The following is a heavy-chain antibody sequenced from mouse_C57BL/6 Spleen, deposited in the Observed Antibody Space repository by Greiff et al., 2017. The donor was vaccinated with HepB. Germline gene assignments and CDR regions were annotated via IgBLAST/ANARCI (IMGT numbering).Heavy chain of an antibody. J-gene: IGHJ2*01. D-gene: IGHD1-1*02. CDR2: IDPENGDT. CDR1: GFNIKDDY. V-gene: IGHV14-4*01. CDR3: TTGKVANWYYFDY. Sequence: EVNLVDSGAELVRPGASVKLSCTASGFNIKDDYMHWVKQRPEQGLEWIGWIDPENGDTEYASKFQGKATITAETSSNTAYLQLSSLTSEDTAVYYCTTGKVANWYYFDYWGQGTTLTVSS.